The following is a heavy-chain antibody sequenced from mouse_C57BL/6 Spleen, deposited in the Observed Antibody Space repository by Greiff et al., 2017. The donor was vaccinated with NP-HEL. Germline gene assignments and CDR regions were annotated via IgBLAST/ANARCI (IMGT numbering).Heavy chain of an antibody. CDR3: ARGSCITTVVDV. CDR1: GYTFTDYN. D-gene: IGHD1-1*01. Sequence: EVQLQQSGPELVKPGASVKMSCKASGYTFTDYNMHWVKQSHGKSLEWIGYINPNNGGTSYNQKFKGKATLTVNKSSSTAYMELRSLTSEDSAVYYCARGSCITTVVDVWGTGTTVTVSS. CDR2: INPNNGGT. J-gene: IGHJ1*03. V-gene: IGHV1-22*01.